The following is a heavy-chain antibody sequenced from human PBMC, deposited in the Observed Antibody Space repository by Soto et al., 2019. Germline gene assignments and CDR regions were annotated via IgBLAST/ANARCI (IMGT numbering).Heavy chain of an antibody. V-gene: IGHV3-74*01. J-gene: IGHJ4*02. CDR3: ARDRSFSGNYGLPY. CDR2: INSVGSTT. D-gene: IGHD1-26*01. CDR1: GFSFGTYW. Sequence: EVQLVESGGGLVQPGGSLRLSCVASGFSFGTYWMHWVRQGPGKGLEWVSRINSVGSTTTYADSVKGRFTVSRDNVRNTLNLQMDSLRAEDTAVYYCARDRSFSGNYGLPYWGQGTLVTVSS.